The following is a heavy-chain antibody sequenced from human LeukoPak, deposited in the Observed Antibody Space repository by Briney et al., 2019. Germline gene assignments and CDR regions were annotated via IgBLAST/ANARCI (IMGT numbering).Heavy chain of an antibody. CDR1: GGSISSYY. CDR2: IYYSGST. J-gene: IGHJ4*02. V-gene: IGHV4-59*08. Sequence: PSETLSLTCTVSGGSISSYYWSWIRQPPGKGLEWIGYIYYSGSTNYNPSLKSRVTISVDTYKNQFSLKLSSVTAADTAVYYCARHAVSSAWSIDYWGQGTLVTVSS. D-gene: IGHD6-19*01. CDR3: ARHAVSSAWSIDY.